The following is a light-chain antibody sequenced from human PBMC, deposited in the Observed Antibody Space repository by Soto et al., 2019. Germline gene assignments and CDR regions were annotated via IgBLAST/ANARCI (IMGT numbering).Light chain of an antibody. CDR2: VDGDGGH. V-gene: IGLV4-69*01. J-gene: IGLJ3*02. Sequence: QLVLTQSPSASASLGASVKITCTLSSGHSNYAIAWHQKQSQKGPRYLMKVDGDGGHSKGDGIPDRFSGSSSGAERYLTISSLQSEDEAEYYCQTWGAGVWVFGGGTKVTVL. CDR3: QTWGAGVWV. CDR1: SGHSNYA.